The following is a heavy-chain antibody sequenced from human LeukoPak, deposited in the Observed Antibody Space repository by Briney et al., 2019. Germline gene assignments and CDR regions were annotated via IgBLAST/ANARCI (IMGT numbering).Heavy chain of an antibody. J-gene: IGHJ6*02. CDR2: INAGNGNT. CDR1: GYTFTGYY. D-gene: IGHD6-19*01. Sequence: ASVKVSCKASGYTFTGYYMHWVRQAPGQGLEWMGWINAGNGNTKYSQKFQGRVTITRDTSASTAYMELSSLRSEDTAVYYCARVGGWYVAYYYYGMDVWGQGTTVTVSS. V-gene: IGHV1-3*01. CDR3: ARVGGWYVAYYYYGMDV.